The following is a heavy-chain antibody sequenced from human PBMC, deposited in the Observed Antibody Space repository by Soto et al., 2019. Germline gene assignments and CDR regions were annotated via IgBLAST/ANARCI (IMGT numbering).Heavy chain of an antibody. V-gene: IGHV1-69*12. CDR1: GVTFSSHG. D-gene: IGHD7-27*01. Sequence: QVQLVQSGAEVKKPGSSVKVSCKASGVTFSSHGFNWVRQAPGQGLEWIGGSIPLFGITNHTQKFQDRITITADASTTTAYMELRGLRSDDTAVYYCASDWGDGLVNWGQGTLLTVSS. J-gene: IGHJ4*02. CDR3: ASDWGDGLVN. CDR2: SIPLFGIT.